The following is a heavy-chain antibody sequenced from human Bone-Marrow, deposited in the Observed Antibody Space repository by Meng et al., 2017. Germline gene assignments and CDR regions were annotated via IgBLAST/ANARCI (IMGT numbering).Heavy chain of an antibody. D-gene: IGHD3-22*01. Sequence: QVQLQQWGGGLLKPSETLSLTFAVYGGSFSGYYWSWIRQPPGKGLEWIGEINHSGSTNYNPSLKSRVTISVDTSKNQFSLKLSSVTAADTAVYYCARVGVVVITPNWFDPWGQGTLVTVSS. CDR2: INHSGST. J-gene: IGHJ5*02. CDR1: GGSFSGYY. CDR3: ARVGVVVITPNWFDP. V-gene: IGHV4-34*01.